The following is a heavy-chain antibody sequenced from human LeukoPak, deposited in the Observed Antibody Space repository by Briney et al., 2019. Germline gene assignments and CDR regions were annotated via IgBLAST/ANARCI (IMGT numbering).Heavy chain of an antibody. Sequence: GGSLRLSCAASGFTFSSYAMSWVRQAPGKGLEWVSAISGSGGSTYYADSVKGRFTISRDNSKNTLYLQMNSLRAEDTAVYYCAKDRICTNGVCFFDYWGQGTLVTVPS. V-gene: IGHV3-23*01. CDR2: ISGSGGST. D-gene: IGHD2-8*01. J-gene: IGHJ4*02. CDR3: AKDRICTNGVCFFDY. CDR1: GFTFSSYA.